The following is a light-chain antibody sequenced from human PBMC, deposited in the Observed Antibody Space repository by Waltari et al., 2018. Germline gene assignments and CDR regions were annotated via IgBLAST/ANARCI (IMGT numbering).Light chain of an antibody. CDR3: QHYVTLPVT. J-gene: IGKJ1*01. Sequence: EIVLTQSPGTLSLSPGDRATLSCRASQSVSRNLAWYQQKPGQAPSLLIYGASIRATGIPDRFSGSGSGTDFSLTISRLEPEDFAVYYCQHYVTLPVTFGQGTKVEIK. CDR2: GAS. CDR1: QSVSRN. V-gene: IGKV3-20*01.